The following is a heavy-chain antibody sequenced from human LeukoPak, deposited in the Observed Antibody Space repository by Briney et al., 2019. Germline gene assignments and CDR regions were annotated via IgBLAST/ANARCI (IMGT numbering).Heavy chain of an antibody. V-gene: IGHV1-2*06. D-gene: IGHD1-26*01. CDR1: GYTFTGYY. J-gene: IGHJ4*02. CDR3: ARIIVGATLLGSFDY. Sequence: GASVKVSCKASGYTFTGYYMHWVRQAPGQGLEWMGRINPNSGGTNYAQKFQGRVTMTRDTSISTAYMELSRPRSDDTAVYYCARIIVGATLLGSFDYWGQGTLVTVSS. CDR2: INPNSGGT.